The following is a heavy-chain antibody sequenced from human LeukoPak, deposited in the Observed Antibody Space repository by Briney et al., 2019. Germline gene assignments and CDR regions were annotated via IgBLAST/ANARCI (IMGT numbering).Heavy chain of an antibody. CDR1: GFTFSDYY. V-gene: IGHV3-11*01. J-gene: IGHJ3*02. Sequence: PGGSLRLSCAASGFTFSDYYMSWIRQAPGKGLEWVSYISSSGSTIYYADSVKGRFTISRDNAKNSLYLQMNSLRAEDTAVYYCARAVAVEYRGAFDIWGQGTMVTVSS. D-gene: IGHD2-2*01. CDR2: ISSSGSTI. CDR3: ARAVAVEYRGAFDI.